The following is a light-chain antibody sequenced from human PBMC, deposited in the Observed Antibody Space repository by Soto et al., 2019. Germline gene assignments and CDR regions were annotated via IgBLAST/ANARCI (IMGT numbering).Light chain of an antibody. CDR2: TTN. CDR1: SGSISTNYY. J-gene: IGLJ3*02. CDR3: ALYMGGGTWV. Sequence: QTVVTQEPSFSVSPGGTVTLTCGLRSGSISTNYYPSWYQQTPGRPPRTLIYTTNTRSSGVPARFSGSILGNKAALTITGVQADDESDYYCALYMGGGTWVFGGGTKVTVL. V-gene: IGLV8-61*01.